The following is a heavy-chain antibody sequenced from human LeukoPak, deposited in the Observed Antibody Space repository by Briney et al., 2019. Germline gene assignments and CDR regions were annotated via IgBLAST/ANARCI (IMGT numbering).Heavy chain of an antibody. J-gene: IGHJ3*02. V-gene: IGHV3-15*01. Sequence: GGSLRLSCAASGFTFSNAWMSWVRQAPGKGLEWVGRIKSETDGGTTDYAAPVKGRFTISRDDSKNTLYLQMNSLKTEDTAVYYCTTGDIVVVVAASHAFDIWGQGTMVTVSS. CDR1: GFTFSNAW. CDR3: TTGDIVVVVAASHAFDI. D-gene: IGHD2-15*01. CDR2: IKSETDGGTT.